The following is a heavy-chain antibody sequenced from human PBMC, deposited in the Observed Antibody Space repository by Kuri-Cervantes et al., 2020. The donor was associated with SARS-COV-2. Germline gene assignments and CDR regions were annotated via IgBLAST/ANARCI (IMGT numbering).Heavy chain of an antibody. D-gene: IGHD2-8*01. CDR3: ARGPPYCTNGVCYRSYAFDI. V-gene: IGHV4-34*01. Sequence: SQTLALTCAVYGGSFSGYYWSWIRQPPGKGLEWIGEINQSGSTNYNPSLKGRVTISVDTSKNQFSLKLSSVTAADTAVYYCARGPPYCTNGVCYRSYAFDIWGQGTMVTVSS. CDR1: GGSFSGYY. CDR2: INQSGST. J-gene: IGHJ3*02.